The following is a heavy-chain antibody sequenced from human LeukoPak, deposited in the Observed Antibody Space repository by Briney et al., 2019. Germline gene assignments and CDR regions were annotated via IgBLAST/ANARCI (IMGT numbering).Heavy chain of an antibody. J-gene: IGHJ6*02. V-gene: IGHV1-2*06. Sequence: ASVKVSCKASGYTFTGYYMHWVRQAPGQGLEWMGRINPNSGGTNYAQKFQGRVTMTRDTSISTAYMELSSLRSEDTAVYYCARAFAWESPYDFSGNIYYYYGMDVWGQGTTVTVSS. CDR3: ARAFAWESPYDFSGNIYYYYGMDV. CDR1: GYTFTGYY. CDR2: INPNSGGT. D-gene: IGHD3-3*01.